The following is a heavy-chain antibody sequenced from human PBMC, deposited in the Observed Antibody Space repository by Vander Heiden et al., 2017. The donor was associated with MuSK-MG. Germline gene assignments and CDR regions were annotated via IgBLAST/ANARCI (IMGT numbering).Heavy chain of an antibody. CDR3: ARVLLTYYYDSGEAFDI. CDR1: GYTSTSYA. J-gene: IGHJ3*02. V-gene: IGHV7-4-1*02. CDR2: INTNTGNP. Sequence: QVQLVQSGSELKKPGASVKVPCKASGYTSTSYAMNWVRQAPGQGLEWMGWINTNTGNPTYAQGFTGRFVFSLDTSVSTAYLQISSLKAEDTAVYYCARVLLTYYYDSGEAFDIWGQGTMVTVSS. D-gene: IGHD3-22*01.